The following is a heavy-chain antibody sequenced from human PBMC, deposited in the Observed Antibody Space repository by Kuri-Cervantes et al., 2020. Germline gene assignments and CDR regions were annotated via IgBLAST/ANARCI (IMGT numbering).Heavy chain of an antibody. CDR2: INHSGST. J-gene: IGHJ6*02. CDR1: GGSFSGYY. Sequence: GSLRLSCAVYGGSFSGYYWSWIRQPPGKGLEWIGEINHSGSTNYNPSLKSRVTISVDTSKNQFSLKLSSVTAADTAVYYCARDRLGELFHYYYYGMDVWGQGTTVTVSS. D-gene: IGHD3-10*01. V-gene: IGHV4-34*01. CDR3: ARDRLGELFHYYYYGMDV.